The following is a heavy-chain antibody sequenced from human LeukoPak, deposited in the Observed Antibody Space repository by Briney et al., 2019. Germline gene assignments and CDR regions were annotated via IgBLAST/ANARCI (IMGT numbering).Heavy chain of an antibody. Sequence: GGSLRLSCAASGFAFSDYYMNWIRQAPGKGLEWVSYISSSSSYTNYADSVKGRFTISRDNAKNTLYLQMNSLRAEDTAVYYCAKNLNYYDSSGYLDYWGQGTLVTVSS. CDR1: GFAFSDYY. D-gene: IGHD3-22*01. V-gene: IGHV3-11*03. J-gene: IGHJ4*02. CDR2: ISSSSSYT. CDR3: AKNLNYYDSSGYLDY.